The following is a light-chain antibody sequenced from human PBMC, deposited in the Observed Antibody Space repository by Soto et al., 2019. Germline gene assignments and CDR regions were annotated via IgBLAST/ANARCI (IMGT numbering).Light chain of an antibody. CDR3: AAWDDSLTGPAV. Sequence: QSVLTQPPSASGTPGQRVTISCSGSSSNIGSYAVNWYQQLPGTAPKLLIYSNDQRPSGVPDRFSGSKSGTSASLAIGGLQSGDEADYYCAAWDDSLTGPAVFGGGTKLTVL. CDR1: SSNIGSYA. J-gene: IGLJ2*01. CDR2: SND. V-gene: IGLV1-44*01.